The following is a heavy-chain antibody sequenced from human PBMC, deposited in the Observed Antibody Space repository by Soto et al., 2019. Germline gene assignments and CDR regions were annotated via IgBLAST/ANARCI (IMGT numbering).Heavy chain of an antibody. V-gene: IGHV2-5*02. CDR3: AHRVLRTVFGLVTTTAIYFDF. J-gene: IGHJ4*02. CDR2: IYWGDAN. CDR1: GFSLTTSGVG. D-gene: IGHD3-3*01. Sequence: QITLNESGPTQVKPRQTLTLTCTFSGFSLTTSGVGVGWIRQSPGKAPEWLALIYWGDANRYSPSLKSRLTITKATSKNQVVLTMADLDPADTATYYCAHRVLRTVFGLVTTTAIYFDFWGQGTPVAVSS.